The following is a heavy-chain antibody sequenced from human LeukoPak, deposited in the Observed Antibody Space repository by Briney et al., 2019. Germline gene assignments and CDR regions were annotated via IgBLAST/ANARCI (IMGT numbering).Heavy chain of an antibody. V-gene: IGHV4-59*01. CDR1: GGSISSYY. CDR2: IYYSGST. CDR3: ASFDYYGSGSYYRANDY. D-gene: IGHD3-10*01. Sequence: SETLSLTCTVSGGSISSYYWSWIRQPPGKGLEWIGYIYYSGSTNYNPSLKSRVTISVDTSKNQFSLKLSSVTAADTAVYYCASFDYYGSGSYYRANDYWSQGTLVTVSS. J-gene: IGHJ4*02.